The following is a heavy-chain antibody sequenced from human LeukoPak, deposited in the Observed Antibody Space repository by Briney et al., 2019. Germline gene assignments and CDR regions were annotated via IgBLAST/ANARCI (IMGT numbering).Heavy chain of an antibody. J-gene: IGHJ6*03. CDR1: GFTLSSYW. CDR3: AREYSSSWYENYYYYYMDV. CDR2: ISYDGSNK. V-gene: IGHV3-30-3*01. Sequence: PGGSLRLSCAASGFTLSSYWMSWVRQAPGKGLEWVAVISYDGSNKYYADSVKGRFTISRDNSKNTLYLQMNSLRAEDTAVYYCAREYSSSWYENYYYYYMDVWGKGTTVTVSS. D-gene: IGHD6-13*01.